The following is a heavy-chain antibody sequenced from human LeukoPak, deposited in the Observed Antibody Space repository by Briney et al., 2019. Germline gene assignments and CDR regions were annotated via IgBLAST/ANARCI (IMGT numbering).Heavy chain of an antibody. CDR2: IHTSGST. CDR1: GGSISSYY. D-gene: IGHD1/OR15-1a*01. V-gene: IGHV4-4*07. CDR3: ARSIIGTRSKFDY. J-gene: IGHJ4*02. Sequence: SETLSLTCAVFGGSISSYYWSWIRQPAGKGLEWIGRIHTSGSTNSNPSLKSRVTMSVDTSKNQFSLKLSSVTAADTAVYYCARSIIGTRSKFDYWGQGTLVTVSS.